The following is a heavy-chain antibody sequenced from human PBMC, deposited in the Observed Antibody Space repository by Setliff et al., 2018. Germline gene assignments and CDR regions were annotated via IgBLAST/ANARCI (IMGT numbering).Heavy chain of an antibody. CDR3: ARLLRERPSLQPNYYYYMDV. Sequence: ETLSLTCTVSGVSITSDYWSWIRQSPGKGLEWIAYIFFGGSTTYNPSLTGRVTMSVETSKSQFSLRLTSLTAADTAVYYCARLLRERPSLQPNYYYYMDVWGKGTTVTVSS. CDR2: IFFGGST. CDR1: GVSITSDY. J-gene: IGHJ6*03. D-gene: IGHD3-3*01. V-gene: IGHV4-59*01.